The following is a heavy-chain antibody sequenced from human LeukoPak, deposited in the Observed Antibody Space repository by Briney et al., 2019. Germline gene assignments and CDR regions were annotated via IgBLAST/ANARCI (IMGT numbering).Heavy chain of an antibody. D-gene: IGHD2-2*01. CDR3: AKNAGLGYCTSTSCPFDP. Sequence: PGGSLRLSCAASGFTFSHSAMNWVRQAPGKGLEWVSAISGSGDSTHYADSVKGRFTISRDNSKNTVFLQMNRLTAEDTAVYYCAKNAGLGYCTSTSCPFDPWGQGTLVTVSS. CDR1: GFTFSHSA. CDR2: ISGSGDST. J-gene: IGHJ5*02. V-gene: IGHV3-23*01.